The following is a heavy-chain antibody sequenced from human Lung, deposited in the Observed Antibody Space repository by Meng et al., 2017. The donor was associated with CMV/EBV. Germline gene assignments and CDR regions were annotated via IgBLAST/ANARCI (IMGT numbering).Heavy chain of an antibody. Sequence: GESXKISCAASGFTFSSYAMHWVRQAPGKGLEWVAVISYDGSNKYYADSVKGRFTISRDNSKNTLYLQMNSLRAEDTAVYYCARAASITMIVVVITPAGDAFDIWGQGTXVT. D-gene: IGHD3-22*01. V-gene: IGHV3-30*04. CDR2: ISYDGSNK. CDR3: ARAASITMIVVVITPAGDAFDI. J-gene: IGHJ3*02. CDR1: GFTFSSYA.